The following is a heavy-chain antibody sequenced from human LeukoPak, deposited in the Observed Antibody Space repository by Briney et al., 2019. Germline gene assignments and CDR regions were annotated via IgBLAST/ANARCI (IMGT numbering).Heavy chain of an antibody. CDR3: ARTEAFCSDTSCSNWFDP. CDR2: IHHSGST. V-gene: IGHV4-4*02. Sequence: PSETLSLTCAVSGGSVSRSNWWNWVRQPPGKGLEWIGEIHHSGSTNYNPSLKSRVAMSVDKSKNQFSLKLSSVTAADTAVYYCARTEAFCSDTSCSNWFDPWGQGTLVTVSS. D-gene: IGHD2-2*01. J-gene: IGHJ5*02. CDR1: GGSVSRSNW.